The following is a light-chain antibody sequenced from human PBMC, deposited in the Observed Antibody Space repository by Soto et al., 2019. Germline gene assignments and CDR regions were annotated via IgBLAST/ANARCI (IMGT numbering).Light chain of an antibody. Sequence: EIVMTQSPVTLSVSPGERATLSCRASQSVSSNLAWYQQKPGQAPSRLIYGASTRATGIPARFSGSGSGTEFTLNISSLQSEDFAVYYCQHYNNWPPYTFGQGTRLEIK. CDR2: GAS. J-gene: IGKJ2*01. V-gene: IGKV3-15*01. CDR1: QSVSSN. CDR3: QHYNNWPPYT.